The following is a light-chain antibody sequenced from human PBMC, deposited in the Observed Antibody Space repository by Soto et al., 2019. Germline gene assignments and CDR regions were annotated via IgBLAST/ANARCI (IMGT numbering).Light chain of an antibody. CDR3: HQYSGPPYT. CDR1: QTVSSSY. J-gene: IGKJ2*01. Sequence: EIVLTQSPGTLSLSPGERVTLSCRASQTVSSSYFGWFQQRPGQAPRLLIYDTFYRATGIPDRFSASGSGTDFTLTISRLEPEDFEVYYCHQYSGPPYTVGQGSNLE. CDR2: DTF. V-gene: IGKV3-20*01.